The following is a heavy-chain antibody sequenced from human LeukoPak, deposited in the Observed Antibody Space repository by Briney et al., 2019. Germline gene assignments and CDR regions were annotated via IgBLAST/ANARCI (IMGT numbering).Heavy chain of an antibody. D-gene: IGHD3-22*01. CDR2: IYYSGST. J-gene: IGHJ2*01. CDR1: GGSISSYY. CDR3: ARPLGSGYSYWYFDL. V-gene: IGHV4-59*01. Sequence: SETLSLTCTVSGGSISSYYWSWIRQPPGKGLERIGYIYYSGSTNSNPSLKSRVTISVDTSKNQFSLKLSSVTAADTAVYYCARPLGSGYSYWYFDLWGRGTLVTVSP.